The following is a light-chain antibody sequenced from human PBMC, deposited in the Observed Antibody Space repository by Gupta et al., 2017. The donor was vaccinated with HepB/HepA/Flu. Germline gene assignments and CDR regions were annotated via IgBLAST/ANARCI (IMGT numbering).Light chain of an antibody. V-gene: IGLV3-25*03. Sequence: ITCSGEALPKQYAYWYQKRPGQAPVLVINKDTKRLLGIPERFSGSTPGTIVTLIISGVQAEDEADYYCQSADRSGFYVLFGGGTKLTVL. CDR1: ALPKQY. CDR3: QSADRSGFYVL. J-gene: IGLJ2*01. CDR2: KDT.